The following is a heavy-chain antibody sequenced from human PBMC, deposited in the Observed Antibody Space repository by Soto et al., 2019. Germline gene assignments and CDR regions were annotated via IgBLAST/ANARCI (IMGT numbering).Heavy chain of an antibody. CDR2: TWYDGSNK. CDR1: GFSFSIYG. Sequence: QVQLVESGGGVVQPGTSLRLSCAASGFSFSIYGMHWVRQAPGEGLEWVAGTWYDGSNKYYADSVKGRFSISRDNSQNTLVLQMNSLRAEDTAVYYCARDDKDEYGADRGGFGCWGQGTLVTVSS. CDR3: ARDDKDEYGADRGGFGC. V-gene: IGHV3-33*01. J-gene: IGHJ4*02. D-gene: IGHD4-17*01.